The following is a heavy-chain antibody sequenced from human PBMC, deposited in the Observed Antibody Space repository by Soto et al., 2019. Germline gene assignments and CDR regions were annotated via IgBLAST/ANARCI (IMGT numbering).Heavy chain of an antibody. CDR1: GFTFSSYS. D-gene: IGHD3-22*01. CDR2: ISSSSSYI. Sequence: EVQLVESGGGLVKPGGSLRLSCAASGFTFSSYSMNWVRQAPGKGLEWVSSISSSSSYIYYADSVKGRFTISRDNAKNSLYLQMNSLRAEDSAVYYCARAPYYYDSRGYWAYWAQGTLVTVSS. J-gene: IGHJ4*02. V-gene: IGHV3-21*01. CDR3: ARAPYYYDSRGYWAY.